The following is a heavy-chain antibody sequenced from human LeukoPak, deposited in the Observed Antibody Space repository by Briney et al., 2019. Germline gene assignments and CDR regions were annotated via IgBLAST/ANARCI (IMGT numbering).Heavy chain of an antibody. D-gene: IGHD2-15*01. CDR2: IYSGGST. V-gene: IGHV3-66*01. Sequence: GGSVRLSCAASGFTVSSNYMSWVRQAPGKGLEWVSVIYSGGSTYYADSVKGRFTISRDNSKNTLYLQMNSLRAEDTAVYYCARASVGWYYGMDVWGQGTTVTVSS. J-gene: IGHJ6*02. CDR3: ARASVGWYYGMDV. CDR1: GFTVSSNY.